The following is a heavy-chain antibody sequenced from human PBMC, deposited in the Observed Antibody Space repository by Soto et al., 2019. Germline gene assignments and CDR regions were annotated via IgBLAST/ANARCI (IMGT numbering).Heavy chain of an antibody. CDR2: VNAGNGKT. V-gene: IGHV1-3*01. J-gene: IGHJ6*02. CDR3: ARDRACGGDYSDYYYGMDV. D-gene: IGHD4-17*01. CDR1: GYTFTSYA. Sequence: QVQLVQCGAEVKKPGASVKVSCKASGYTFTSYAMHWVRQAPGQRLEWMGWVNAGNGKTKYSQKFQGRVTITRDTAASPAYMELSSLRSADTAVYYCARDRACGGDYSDYYYGMDVWDQGTTVTVSS.